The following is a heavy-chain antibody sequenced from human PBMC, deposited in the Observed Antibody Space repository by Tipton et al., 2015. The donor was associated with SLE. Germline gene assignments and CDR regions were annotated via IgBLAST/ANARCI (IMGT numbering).Heavy chain of an antibody. Sequence: VQLVQSGAEVKKPGESLKISCKGSGYMFDNYWIAWVRQMPGKGLEWMGIIFPIDSDTRYNPSFRGQVTISVDKSIRTAYVQWSSLKASDGAIYYCARLADTDSIYFGMDVWGQGTTVTVSS. D-gene: IGHD3-9*01. CDR3: ARLADTDSIYFGMDV. V-gene: IGHV5-51*03. CDR1: GYMFDNYW. CDR2: IFPIDSDT. J-gene: IGHJ6*02.